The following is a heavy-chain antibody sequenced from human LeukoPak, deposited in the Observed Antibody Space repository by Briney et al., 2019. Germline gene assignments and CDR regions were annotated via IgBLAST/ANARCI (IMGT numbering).Heavy chain of an antibody. J-gene: IGHJ3*02. CDR3: ARVRTRAPAFDI. V-gene: IGHV1-69*04. CDR1: GGTFSSYA. CDR2: IIPILGIA. Sequence: SVKVSCKASGGTFSSYAISWVRQAPGQGLEWMGRIIPILGIANYAQKFQGRVTITADKSTSTAYMELSSLRSEDTAVYYCARVRTRAPAFDIWGQGTMVTVSS.